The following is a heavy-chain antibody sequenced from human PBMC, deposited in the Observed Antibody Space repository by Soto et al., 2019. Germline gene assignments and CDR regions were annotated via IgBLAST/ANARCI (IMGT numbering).Heavy chain of an antibody. CDR2: IYHSGST. D-gene: IGHD2-8*01. J-gene: IGHJ1*01. CDR3: ARGAPVCSQP. Sequence: QLQLQESGSGLVKPSQTLSLTCAVSGGSISSGGYSWSWIRQPPGKGLEWIGYIYHSGSTYYNPSRNSRVTISVDRSKNPFSLKLSSVTAADKAVSYCARGAPVCSQPWGQGTLVTVSS. CDR1: GGSISSGGYS. V-gene: IGHV4-30-2*01.